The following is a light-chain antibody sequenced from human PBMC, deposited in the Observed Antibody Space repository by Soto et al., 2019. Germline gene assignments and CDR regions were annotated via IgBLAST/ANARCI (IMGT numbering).Light chain of an antibody. Sequence: DIQMTQSPSSLSASVGDRVTITCRASQSISTYLNWYQQKPGKAPKLLIYGASSLQSGVPSGFSGTGSGTDFTLIISSLQPEDFATYYCQQSYSTSWTFGQGTKVELK. CDR1: QSISTY. V-gene: IGKV1-39*01. CDR2: GAS. J-gene: IGKJ1*01. CDR3: QQSYSTSWT.